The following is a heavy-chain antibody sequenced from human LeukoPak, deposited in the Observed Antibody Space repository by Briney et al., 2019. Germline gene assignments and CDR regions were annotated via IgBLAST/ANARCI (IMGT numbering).Heavy chain of an antibody. D-gene: IGHD3-16*01. Sequence: GGSLRLSCEASGFTLSTYWMNWVRQVPGKGPDWVANINPDGSGKRYVDSVKGRFTIARDNADNSLSPQMNSLRAEDTAVYYCASWGAGGNSWGQGTLITVSS. J-gene: IGHJ4*02. V-gene: IGHV3-7*01. CDR2: INPDGSGK. CDR1: GFTLSTYW. CDR3: ASWGAGGNS.